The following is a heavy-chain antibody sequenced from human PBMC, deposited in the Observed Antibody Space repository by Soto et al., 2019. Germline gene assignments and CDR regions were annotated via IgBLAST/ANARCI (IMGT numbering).Heavy chain of an antibody. V-gene: IGHV3-11*06. Sequence: GSLRLSCEASGFRFSDYYMSWIRQAPGKRLEWLSYSSNSGTYTRYADSVKGRFSISRDNAKNSLYLQINSLRGEDTAIYYCARSGDNYNVLDFWGKGTPVTVSS. CDR2: SSNSGTYT. CDR3: ARSGDNYNVLDF. J-gene: IGHJ4*02. D-gene: IGHD3-10*02. CDR1: GFRFSDYY.